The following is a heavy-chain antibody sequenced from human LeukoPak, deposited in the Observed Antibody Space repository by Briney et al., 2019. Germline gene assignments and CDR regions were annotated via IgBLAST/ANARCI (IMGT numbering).Heavy chain of an antibody. J-gene: IGHJ4*02. CDR1: GFTVSSDY. CDR2: IYSGGST. V-gene: IGHV3-53*01. D-gene: IGHD3-3*01. Sequence: GGSLRLSCAASGFTVSSDYMSWVRQAPGKGLEWVSVIYSGGSTYYADSVKGRFTISRDNSKNTLYLQMNSLRAEDTAVYYCARGYHDFWIGTFGYWGQGTLVTVSS. CDR3: ARGYHDFWIGTFGY.